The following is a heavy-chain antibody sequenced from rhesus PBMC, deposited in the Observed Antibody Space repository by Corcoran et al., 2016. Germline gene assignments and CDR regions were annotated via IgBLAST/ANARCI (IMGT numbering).Heavy chain of an antibody. Sequence: QVQLQESGPGLVKPSETLSLTCAVSGGSISGYYWNWLRQPPGKGLEWIGYIGGSIRSPDYNPAFKRRVTIATDTSENQFSLRLSSVTAADTAVYYCARNGIYGNFDAFDFWGQGLRVTVSS. CDR3: ARNGIYGNFDAFDF. D-gene: IGHD4-35*01. J-gene: IGHJ3*01. CDR1: GGSISGYY. V-gene: IGHV4-165*02. CDR2: IGGSIRSP.